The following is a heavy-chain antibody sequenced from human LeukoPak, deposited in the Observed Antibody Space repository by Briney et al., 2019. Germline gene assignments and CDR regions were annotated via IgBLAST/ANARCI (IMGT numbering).Heavy chain of an antibody. CDR2: IYHSGST. CDR3: AKHRWMGGQYYFDY. J-gene: IGHJ4*02. V-gene: IGHV4-30-2*03. CDR1: GGSISSGGYS. D-gene: IGHD2-2*03. Sequence: SETLSLTCAVSGGSISSGGYSWSWIRQPPGKGLEWIGYIYHSGSTYYNPSLKSRVTISVDTSKNQFSLKLSSVTAADTAVYYCAKHRWMGGQYYFDYWGQGTLVTVSS.